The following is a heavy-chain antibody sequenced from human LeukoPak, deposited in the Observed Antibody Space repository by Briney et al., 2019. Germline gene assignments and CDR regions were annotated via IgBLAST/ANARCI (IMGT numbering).Heavy chain of an antibody. V-gene: IGHV1-69*06. CDR3: ARDNGEGDGYNAFFSGYYGMDV. Sequence: SVKVSCKASGGTFSSYAISWVRQAPGQGLEWMGGIIPIFGTANYAQKFQGRVTITADKSTSTAYMELSSLRSEDTAVYYCARDNGEGDGYNAFFSGYYGMDVWGQGTTVTVSS. CDR2: IIPIFGTA. J-gene: IGHJ6*02. CDR1: GGTFSSYA. D-gene: IGHD5-24*01.